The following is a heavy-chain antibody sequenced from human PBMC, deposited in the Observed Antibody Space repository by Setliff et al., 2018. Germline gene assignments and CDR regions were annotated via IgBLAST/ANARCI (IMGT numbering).Heavy chain of an antibody. CDR2: IMPGRDT. CDR1: GDSLSGYY. D-gene: IGHD5-12*01. Sequence: PSETLSLTCAVYGDSLSGYYWSWIRQSPKKGLEWIGEIMPGRDTNYNSSLKSRVTLSRDVAKRQFALNLRSVTAVDTAVYYCAREGRWDYNYPIYWGQGILVTVSS. V-gene: IGHV4-34*12. J-gene: IGHJ4*02. CDR3: AREGRWDYNYPIY.